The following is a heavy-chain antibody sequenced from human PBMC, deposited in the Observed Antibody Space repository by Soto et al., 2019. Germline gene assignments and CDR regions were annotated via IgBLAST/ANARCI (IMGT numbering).Heavy chain of an antibody. CDR3: ARDFKGSDFWSGYYNNNWFDP. CDR2: ISAYNGKT. Sequence: ASVKVSCKASGYTFTSYDISWVRQAPGQGLEWMGWISAYNGKTNYAQKFQGRVTMTTDTSTSTAYMELRSLRSDDTAVYYCARDFKGSDFWSGYYNNNWFDPWGQGTLVTVSS. D-gene: IGHD3-3*01. CDR1: GYTFTSYD. V-gene: IGHV1-18*04. J-gene: IGHJ5*02.